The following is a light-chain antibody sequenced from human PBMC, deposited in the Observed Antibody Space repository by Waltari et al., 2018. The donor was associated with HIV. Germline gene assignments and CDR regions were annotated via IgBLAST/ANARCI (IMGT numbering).Light chain of an antibody. J-gene: IGKJ5*01. Sequence: DIQMTQSPSSLSASVGDRVTITCRASQSISSYLNWYQQKPGEAPKVLTFAASTLQSGVPSRFSGSGSETDFTLTISSLQPEDFATYYCQQSYSPVITFGQGTRLENK. V-gene: IGKV1-39*01. CDR2: AAS. CDR1: QSISSY. CDR3: QQSYSPVIT.